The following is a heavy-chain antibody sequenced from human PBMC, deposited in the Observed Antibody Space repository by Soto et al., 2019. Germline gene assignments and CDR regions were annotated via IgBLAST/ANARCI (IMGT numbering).Heavy chain of an antibody. D-gene: IGHD3-3*01. CDR3: ARENTIFGVVIPDLYGMDV. Sequence: GGSLRLSCAASGFTFSSYAMHWVRQAPGKGLEWVAVISYDGSNKYYADSVKGRFTISRDNSKNTLYLQMNSLRAEDTAVYYCARENTIFGVVIPDLYGMDVWGQGTTVTVSS. CDR2: ISYDGSNK. V-gene: IGHV3-30-3*01. J-gene: IGHJ6*02. CDR1: GFTFSSYA.